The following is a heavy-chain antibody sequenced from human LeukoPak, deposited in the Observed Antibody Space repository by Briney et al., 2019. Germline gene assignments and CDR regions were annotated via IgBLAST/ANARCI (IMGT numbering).Heavy chain of an antibody. V-gene: IGHV3-73*01. J-gene: IGHJ4*02. CDR2: IGSNANSYAT. Sequence: PGGSLRLSCAASGFTFSGSAMHWVRQASGKGLEWVGRIGSNANSYATTYTVSVKGRFTISRDDSKNTAYLQMNSLKTEDTAVYYCTSYSSDGYNLPYWGQGTLVTVSS. CDR1: GFTFSGSA. D-gene: IGHD5-24*01. CDR3: TSYSSDGYNLPY.